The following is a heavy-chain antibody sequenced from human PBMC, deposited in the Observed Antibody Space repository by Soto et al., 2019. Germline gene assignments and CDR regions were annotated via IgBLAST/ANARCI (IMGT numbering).Heavy chain of an antibody. CDR3: ARARYCSSSSCQGGFDY. D-gene: IGHD2-2*01. CDR2: IIPIFGTA. CDR1: GGTFSGYA. J-gene: IGHJ4*02. Sequence: SVKVSCKASGGTFSGYAISWVRQAPGQGLEWMGGIIPIFGTANYAQKFQGRVTITADESTSTAYMELSSLRSEDTAVYYCARARYCSSSSCQGGFDYWGQGTLVTVSS. V-gene: IGHV1-69*13.